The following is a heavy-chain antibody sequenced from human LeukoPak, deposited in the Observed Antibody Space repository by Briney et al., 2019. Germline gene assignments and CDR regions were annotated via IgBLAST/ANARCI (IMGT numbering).Heavy chain of an antibody. Sequence: PGGSLRLSCAASGFTVITNDMTWVRQAPGKGLDWVSVLYRGGNTKYADSVQGRFTISRDNSKNTLYLEMNSLRPGDTAVYYCARGVEPLAANTLAYWGQGTLVTVSS. J-gene: IGHJ4*02. CDR3: ARGVEPLAANTLAY. V-gene: IGHV3-53*01. D-gene: IGHD1-14*01. CDR1: GFTVITND. CDR2: LYRGGNT.